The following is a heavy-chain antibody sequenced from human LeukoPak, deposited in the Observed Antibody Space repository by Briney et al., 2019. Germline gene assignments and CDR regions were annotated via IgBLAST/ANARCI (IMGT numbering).Heavy chain of an antibody. J-gene: IGHJ5*02. CDR2: IYYSGST. D-gene: IGHD2-2*01. Sequence: SETLSLTCTVSGGSISSYYWSWIRQPPGKGLERIGYIYYSGSTNYNPSLKSRVTISVDPSKNQFSLKLSSVTAADTAVYYCARSLPAAGSRDWFDPWGQGTLVTVSS. V-gene: IGHV4-59*01. CDR1: GGSISSYY. CDR3: ARSLPAAGSRDWFDP.